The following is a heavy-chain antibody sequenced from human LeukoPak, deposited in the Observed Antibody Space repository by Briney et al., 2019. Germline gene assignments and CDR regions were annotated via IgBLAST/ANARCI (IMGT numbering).Heavy chain of an antibody. V-gene: IGHV3-30*03. D-gene: IGHD5-24*01. CDR1: GFTFSSYG. CDR2: ISYDGSNK. J-gene: IGHJ3*02. CDR3: ARDPIRHGYNLYAFDI. Sequence: PGRSLRLSCAASGFTFSSYGMHWVRQAPGKGLEWVAVISYDGSNKYCADSVKGRFTISRDNSKNTLYLQMNSLRPEDTAIYYCARDPIRHGYNLYAFDIWGQGTMVTVSS.